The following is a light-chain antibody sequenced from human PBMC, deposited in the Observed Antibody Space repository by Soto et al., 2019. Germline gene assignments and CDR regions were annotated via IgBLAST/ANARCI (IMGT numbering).Light chain of an antibody. J-gene: IGLJ3*02. Sequence: QSVLTQPPSASGTPGQRVTISCSGSSSNIGSNYVYWYQQLPGTAPKLLIYGHNQRPSGVPDRFSGSKSGTSASLAISGLRSEDEADDYCAVWDDSLSGPVFGGGTQRTVL. CDR2: GHN. V-gene: IGLV1-47*02. CDR3: AVWDDSLSGPV. CDR1: SSNIGSNY.